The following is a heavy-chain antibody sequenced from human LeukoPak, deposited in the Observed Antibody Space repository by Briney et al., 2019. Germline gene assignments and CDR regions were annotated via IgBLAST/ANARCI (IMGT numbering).Heavy chain of an antibody. D-gene: IGHD3-9*01. CDR1: GFTFDRYV. Sequence: GGSLRLSCAASGFTFDRYVMSWVRQAPGKGLEWVSRISGRGNNTDYADSVKGRITISRDNVNNTVYLQMNGLRVEDTAIYYCAKDKAFDWCYYDYGMDVWGQGTTVAVSS. J-gene: IGHJ6*02. CDR2: ISGRGNNT. CDR3: AKDKAFDWCYYDYGMDV. V-gene: IGHV3-23*01.